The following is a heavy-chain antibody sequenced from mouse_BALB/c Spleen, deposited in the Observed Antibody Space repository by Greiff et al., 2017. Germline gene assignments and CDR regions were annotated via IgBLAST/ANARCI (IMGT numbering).Heavy chain of an antibody. CDR1: GFNIKDYY. CDR2: IDPENGDT. CDR3: NAVTTRTFAY. V-gene: IGHV14-4*02. Sequence: EVQLQQSGAELVRSGASVKLSCTASGFNIKDYYMHWVKQRPEQVLEWIGWIDPENGDTEYAPKFQGKATMTADTSSNTAYLQLSSLTSEDTAVYYCNAVTTRTFAYWGQGTLVTVSA. J-gene: IGHJ3*01. D-gene: IGHD2-3*01.